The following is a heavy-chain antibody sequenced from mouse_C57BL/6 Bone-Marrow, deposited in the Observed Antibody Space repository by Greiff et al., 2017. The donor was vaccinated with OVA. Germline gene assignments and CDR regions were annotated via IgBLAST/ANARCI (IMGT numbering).Heavy chain of an antibody. V-gene: IGHV1-82*01. CDR1: GYAFSSSW. CDR3: ARRGGLRQDY. J-gene: IGHJ2*01. D-gene: IGHD2-4*01. CDR2: IYPGDGDT. Sequence: VQLVESGPELVKPGASVKISCKASGYAFSSSWMNWVKQRPGKGLEWIGRIYPGDGDTNYNGKFKGKATLTADKSSSTAYMQLSSLTSEDSAVYFCARRGGLRQDYWGQGTTLTVSS.